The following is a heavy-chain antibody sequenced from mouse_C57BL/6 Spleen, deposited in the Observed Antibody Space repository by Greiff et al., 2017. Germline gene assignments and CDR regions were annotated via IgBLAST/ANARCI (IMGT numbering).Heavy chain of an antibody. Sequence: VQLQQSGPELVKPGASVKISCKASGYTFTDYYMNWVKQSHGKSLEWIGDINPNNGGTCSHQKFKGKATLTVDKSSSTAYMELRSLTSEDSAVYYCARWDSYAMDYWGQGTSVTVSS. CDR3: ARWDSYAMDY. V-gene: IGHV1-26*01. J-gene: IGHJ4*01. CDR1: GYTFTDYY. CDR2: INPNNGGT. D-gene: IGHD4-1*01.